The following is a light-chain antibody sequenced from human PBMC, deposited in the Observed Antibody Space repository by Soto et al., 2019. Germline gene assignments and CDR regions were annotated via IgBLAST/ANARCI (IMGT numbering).Light chain of an antibody. CDR1: QSVNSN. CDR2: GIS. CDR3: QQYNNWPPIT. V-gene: IGKV3-15*01. J-gene: IGKJ5*01. Sequence: EMVMTESPAILSVSPGESDTLSCMASQSVNSNYLAWYQQHPGQPPRLLIYGISTRATGIPARFSGSGSGTEFTLTISSLKPQDFAVYYCQQYNNWPPITFGLGTRLEIK.